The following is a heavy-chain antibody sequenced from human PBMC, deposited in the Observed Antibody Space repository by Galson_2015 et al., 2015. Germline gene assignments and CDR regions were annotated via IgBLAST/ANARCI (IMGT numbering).Heavy chain of an antibody. V-gene: IGHV4-59*13. CDR2: IYSSGTT. J-gene: IGHJ4*02. Sequence: ETLSLTCSVSGVSITNSYWSWLRQPTGKGLEWIGYIYSSGTTNDKPSLKSRVTISVDTYKRHMVLNLGSVTAEDTVMYYCARDAGFGSGSYDCWGQGTLVTVSS. D-gene: IGHD1-26*01. CDR3: ARDAGFGSGSYDC. CDR1: GVSITNSY.